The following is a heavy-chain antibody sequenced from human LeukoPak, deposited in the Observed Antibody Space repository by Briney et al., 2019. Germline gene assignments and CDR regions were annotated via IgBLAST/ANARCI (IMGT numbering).Heavy chain of an antibody. Sequence: PGGSLRLSCAASGFRFSDAAMTWVRQAPGKGLDWVSVIGPVGHSTYYGDSVKGRFTISRDNSKNTLSLQMNSQTVEDTAMYYCAKDIELSILGLGTMVTVSS. CDR1: GFRFSDAA. CDR3: AKDIELSI. V-gene: IGHV3-23*01. CDR2: IGPVGHST. D-gene: IGHD3-16*02. J-gene: IGHJ3*02.